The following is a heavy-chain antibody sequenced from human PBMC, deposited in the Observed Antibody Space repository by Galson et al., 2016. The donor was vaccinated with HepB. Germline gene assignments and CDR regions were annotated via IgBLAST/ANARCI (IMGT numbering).Heavy chain of an antibody. CDR1: GFTFSRYS. J-gene: IGHJ6*02. Sequence: SLRLSCAASGFTFSRYSMHWVRQAPGKGLEWVAVISYDGSNKDYADSVKGRFTISRDNGKNSLYLQMSSLRVEDAGVYYCARRLDTQRRIAGWGWGMDVWGQGTTVTVS. D-gene: IGHD6-19*01. V-gene: IGHV3-30*04. CDR3: ARRLDTQRRIAGWGWGMDV. CDR2: ISYDGSNK.